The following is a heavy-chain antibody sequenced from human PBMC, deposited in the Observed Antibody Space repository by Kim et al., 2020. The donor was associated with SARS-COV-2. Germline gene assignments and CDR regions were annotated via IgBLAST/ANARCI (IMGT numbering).Heavy chain of an antibody. V-gene: IGHV4-34*01. Sequence: SETLSLTCAVYGGSFSGYYWSWIRQPPGKGLVWIGEINHSGSTNYNPSLKSRVTISVDTSKNQFSLKLSSVTAADTAVYYCARGNGSGSSWYWGQGTLVTVSS. J-gene: IGHJ4*02. CDR2: INHSGST. CDR1: GGSFSGYY. CDR3: ARGNGSGSSWY. D-gene: IGHD3-10*01.